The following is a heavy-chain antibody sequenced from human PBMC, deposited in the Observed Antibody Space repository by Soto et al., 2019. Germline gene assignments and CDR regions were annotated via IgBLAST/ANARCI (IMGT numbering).Heavy chain of an antibody. Sequence: QVQLQQWGAGLLKPSETLSLTRAVYGGSFSGYYWSWIRQPPGKGLEWIGEINHSGSTNYNPSLKSRVTISVDTSKNQFSLKLSSVTAADTAVYYCATRLGVYWGQGTLVTVSS. V-gene: IGHV4-34*01. CDR2: INHSGST. J-gene: IGHJ4*02. CDR1: GGSFSGYY. CDR3: ATRLGVY. D-gene: IGHD3-10*01.